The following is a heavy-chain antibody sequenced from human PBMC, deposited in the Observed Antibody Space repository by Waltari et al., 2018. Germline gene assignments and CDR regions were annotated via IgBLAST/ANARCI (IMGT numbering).Heavy chain of an antibody. J-gene: IGHJ5*02. D-gene: IGHD3-16*01. CDR1: GASFSGYY. CDR2: INHSGST. V-gene: IGHV4-34*01. CDR3: ARAERGRDGRYATPDWGP. Sequence: LQQWGAGQLKPSETLSLTCAVYGASFSGYYWSWIRQPPGKGLEWIGEINHSGSTNYNPSLKNRLTISLDTSKNQFSLKMRSVTAADTAVYYCARAERGRDGRYATPDWGPWGQGTLVTVSS.